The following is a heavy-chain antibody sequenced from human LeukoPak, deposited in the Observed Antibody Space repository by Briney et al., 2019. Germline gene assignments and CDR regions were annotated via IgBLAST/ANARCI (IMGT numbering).Heavy chain of an antibody. CDR3: ARGTGVWLQLRGFDY. V-gene: IGHV1-2*02. CDR1: GYTFTGYY. J-gene: IGHJ4*02. CDR2: INPNSGGT. Sequence: ASVKVSCKASGYTFTGYYMHWVRQAPGQGLEWMGWINPNSGGTNYAQKFQGRVTMTRDTSISTAYMELSRLRSDDTAVYYYARGTGVWLQLRGFDYWGQGTLVTVSS. D-gene: IGHD5-24*01.